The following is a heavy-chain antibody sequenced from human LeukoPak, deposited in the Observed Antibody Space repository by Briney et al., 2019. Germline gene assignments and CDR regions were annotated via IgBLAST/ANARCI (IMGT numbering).Heavy chain of an antibody. D-gene: IGHD5-12*01. CDR3: GRQSYDYGVDF. CDR2: TYYSGST. J-gene: IGHJ4*02. Sequence: WRRIRKTTGKELEWMGSTYYSGSTYDNPSLKSRVTISGDRSKNQFSLKLTSVTAADTAVYYCGRQSYDYGVDFWGQGTLVTVSS. V-gene: IGHV4-39*01.